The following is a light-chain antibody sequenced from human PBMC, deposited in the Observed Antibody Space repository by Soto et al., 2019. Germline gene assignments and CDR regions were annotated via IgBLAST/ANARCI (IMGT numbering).Light chain of an antibody. Sequence: EIVLTQSPCTLSLSPGERATLSCRASQSISSYYLAWYQQKPGQAPRLLIHGASSRATGIPDRFSGSGSGTDFTLTIIRLEPEDFAVYYCQQYGTSRPWAFGQGTKVEIK. CDR1: QSISSYY. CDR3: QQYGTSRPWA. CDR2: GAS. V-gene: IGKV3-20*01. J-gene: IGKJ1*01.